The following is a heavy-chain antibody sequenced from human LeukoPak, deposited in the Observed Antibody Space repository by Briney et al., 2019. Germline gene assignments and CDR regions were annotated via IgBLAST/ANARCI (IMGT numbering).Heavy chain of an antibody. CDR2: IIPIFGTA. CDR1: GGTFSSYA. J-gene: IGHJ6*03. V-gene: IGHV1-69*05. Sequence: SVKVSCKASGGTFSSYAISWVRQAPGQGLEWMGGIIPIFGTANYAQKFQGRVTITTDESTSTAYMELSSLRSEDTAVYYCARSITMVRGVQYYYYYYMDVWAKGPRSPSP. D-gene: IGHD3-10*01. CDR3: ARSITMVRGVQYYYYYYMDV.